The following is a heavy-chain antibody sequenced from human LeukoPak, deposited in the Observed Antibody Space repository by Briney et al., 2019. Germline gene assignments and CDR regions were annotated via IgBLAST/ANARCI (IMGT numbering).Heavy chain of an antibody. V-gene: IGHV3-30*19. J-gene: IGHJ6*02. CDR3: AKGVGAYYYNMDV. D-gene: IGHD1-26*01. CDR1: GFTFSSYG. Sequence: QSGGSLRLSCAASGFTFSSYGMHWVRQAPGKGLEWVAVISVDGSNKYYADSVKGRFAISRDNSKNTLYLQMNSLRAEDTAVYYCAKGVGAYYYNMDVWGQGTTVTVSS. CDR2: ISVDGSNK.